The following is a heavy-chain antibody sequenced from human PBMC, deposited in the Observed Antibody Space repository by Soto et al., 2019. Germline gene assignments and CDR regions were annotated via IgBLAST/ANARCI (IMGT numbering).Heavy chain of an antibody. D-gene: IGHD3-10*01. CDR1: GYTFSSYG. J-gene: IGHJ6*03. CDR2: ISGYNGDT. CDR3: ASYTLYGSGTYYSAQRYYYSMDV. Sequence: ASVKVSCKASGYTFSSYGLSWVRQAPGQGLEWMGWISGYNGDTNYARRFQERITMTTDTSTSTAYMELRSLRSDDTAVYYCASYTLYGSGTYYSAQRYYYSMDVWGKGTTVTVSS. V-gene: IGHV1-18*01.